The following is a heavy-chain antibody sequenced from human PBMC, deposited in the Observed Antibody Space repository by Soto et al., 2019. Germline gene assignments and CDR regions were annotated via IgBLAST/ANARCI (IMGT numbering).Heavy chain of an antibody. CDR1: GFTFSEDW. CDR3: AKRYCSGSSCFGMDV. V-gene: IGHV3-23*01. J-gene: IGHJ6*02. Sequence: GGSLRLSCAASGFTFSEDWMSWVRQAPGKGLEWVSGISGGGGSIYYTASVKGRFTISRDNSKNTLYLQMDSLRAEDTALYYCAKRYCSGSSCFGMDVWGQGTTVTVSS. CDR2: ISGGGGSI. D-gene: IGHD2-15*01.